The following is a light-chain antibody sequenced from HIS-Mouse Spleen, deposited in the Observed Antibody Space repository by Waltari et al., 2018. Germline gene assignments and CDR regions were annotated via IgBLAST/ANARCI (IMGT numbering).Light chain of an antibody. CDR3: QQYDNLPLFT. Sequence: DIQMTQSPSSLSASVGDRVTITCHASQDISNYLNWYQQNPGKAPKLLIYDASNLETGVPSRFSGSGSGTDFTFTISSLQPEDIATYYCQQYDNLPLFTFGPGTKVDIK. CDR1: QDISNY. J-gene: IGKJ3*01. V-gene: IGKV1-33*01. CDR2: DAS.